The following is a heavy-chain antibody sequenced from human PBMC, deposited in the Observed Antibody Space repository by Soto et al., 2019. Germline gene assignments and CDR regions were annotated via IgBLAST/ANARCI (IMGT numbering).Heavy chain of an antibody. Sequence: QVQLVQSGAEVKRPGASVKVSCKASGYTFSSYGISWVRQAPGQGLEWMGWISGYNGDTKHAQSLQDRVTMTTDTSMNTAYMELRSLTSDDTAVYYCARDQRVSLTAIRAFDLWGPGTLLTVSS. J-gene: IGHJ2*01. CDR2: ISGYNGDT. CDR3: ARDQRVSLTAIRAFDL. D-gene: IGHD2-21*02. CDR1: GYTFSSYG. V-gene: IGHV1-18*01.